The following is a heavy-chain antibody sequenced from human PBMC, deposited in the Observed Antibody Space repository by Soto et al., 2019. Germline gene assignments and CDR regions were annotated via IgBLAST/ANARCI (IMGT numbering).Heavy chain of an antibody. CDR2: ISYDGSNK. V-gene: IGHV3-30*18. J-gene: IGHJ4*02. D-gene: IGHD3-10*01. CDR3: AKVKGFGESWYFDY. Sequence: PGGSLRLSCAASGFTFSSYGMHWVRQAPGKGLEWVAVISYDGSNKYYADSVKGRFTISRDNSKNTLYLQMNSLRAEDTAVYYCAKVKGFGESWYFDYWGQGTLVTVSS. CDR1: GFTFSSYG.